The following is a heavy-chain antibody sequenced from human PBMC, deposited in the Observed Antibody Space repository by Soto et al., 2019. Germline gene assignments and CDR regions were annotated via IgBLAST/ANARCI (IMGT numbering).Heavy chain of an antibody. V-gene: IGHV3-23*01. J-gene: IGHJ6*03. CDR3: AKVTIFGVSYYMDV. Sequence: GGSLILSCAASGFNFRSYARSWVRQATGKGLEWVSAISGSGGSTYYADSVKGRFTISRDNSKNTLYLQMNSLRAEDTAVYYCAKVTIFGVSYYMDVWGKGTTVTVSS. CDR2: ISGSGGST. CDR1: GFNFRSYA. D-gene: IGHD3-3*01.